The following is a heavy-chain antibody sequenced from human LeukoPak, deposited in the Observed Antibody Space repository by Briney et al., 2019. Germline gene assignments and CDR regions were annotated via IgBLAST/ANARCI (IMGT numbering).Heavy chain of an antibody. D-gene: IGHD3-3*01. Sequence: GGSLRLSCATSGFTFTIFGINWLRQAPGKGPEWVSYIDARSGITYYAESVHGRFTISRDNAKESVFLQMNRLRVDDTAVYYCARTYDFGRGPPGDAFDNWGQGTPVTVSS. CDR1: GFTFTIFG. J-gene: IGHJ3*02. V-gene: IGHV3-48*01. CDR3: ARTYDFGRGPPGDAFDN. CDR2: IDARSGIT.